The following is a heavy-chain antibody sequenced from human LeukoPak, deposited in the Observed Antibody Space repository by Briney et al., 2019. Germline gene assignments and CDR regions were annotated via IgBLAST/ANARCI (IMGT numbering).Heavy chain of an antibody. D-gene: IGHD6-19*01. V-gene: IGHV3-23*01. Sequence: PGGSLRLSCAASGFTFSSYGMSWVRQAPGKGLEWVSGISGSGTSTYYTDSVKGRFTISRDNSKNTLYLQMNSLRAEDTAVYYCAKEGGSSGFNYYYYMDVWGKGTTVTVSS. CDR3: AKEGGSSGFNYYYYMDV. J-gene: IGHJ6*03. CDR1: GFTFSSYG. CDR2: ISGSGTST.